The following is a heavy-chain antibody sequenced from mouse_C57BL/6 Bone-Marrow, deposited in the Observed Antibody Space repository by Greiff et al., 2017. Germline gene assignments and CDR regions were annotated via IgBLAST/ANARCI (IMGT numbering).Heavy chain of an antibody. CDR3: ARHGGSYAMDY. J-gene: IGHJ4*01. CDR1: GFTFSDYY. V-gene: IGHV5-12*01. CDR2: ISNGGGST. Sequence: DVKLVESGGGLVQPGGSLKLSCAASGFTFSDYYMYWVRQTPEKRLEWVAYISNGGGSTYYPDTVKGRFTISRDNAKNTLYLQMSRLKSEDTAMYYCARHGGSYAMDYWGQGTSVTVSS.